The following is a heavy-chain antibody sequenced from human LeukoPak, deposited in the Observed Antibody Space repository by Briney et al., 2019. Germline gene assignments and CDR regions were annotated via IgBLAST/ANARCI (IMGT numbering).Heavy chain of an antibody. V-gene: IGHV3-72*01. CDR3: AKVAVTLTYYYGTYG. CDR1: GFLLSDPY. Sequence: GGSLRLPHAVSGFLLSDPYMSWVRQAPGKGLEWVGRIRNKANSYTTEYAASVKGRFTISREDSKNSLFLQMNSLKAEDTAVYYCAKVAVTLTYYYGTYGSGQGTTVTVSS. J-gene: IGHJ6*02. D-gene: IGHD4-17*01. CDR2: IRNKANSYTT.